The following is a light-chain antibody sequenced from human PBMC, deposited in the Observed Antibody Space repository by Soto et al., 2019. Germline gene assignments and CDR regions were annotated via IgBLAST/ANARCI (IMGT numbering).Light chain of an antibody. J-gene: IGKJ1*01. Sequence: DIQMTQSPSTLSASVGDRVTITCRASQSISSWLAWYQQKPGKAPKLLIYDASSLESGVPSRLSGSGSGTEFTLTISSLQPDDFATYYCQQYNSYWWTFGQGTK. CDR1: QSISSW. CDR2: DAS. V-gene: IGKV1-5*01. CDR3: QQYNSYWWT.